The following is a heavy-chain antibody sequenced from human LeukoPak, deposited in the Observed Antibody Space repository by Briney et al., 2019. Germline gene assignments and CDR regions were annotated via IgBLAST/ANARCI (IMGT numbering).Heavy chain of an antibody. Sequence: GGSLRLSCAASGFTFSSYAMRWVRQAPGKGLKWVSAISGSGDSTYYADSVKGRFTISRDNSKNTLYLQMNSLRAEDTAIYYCAKGSDYGDPDAFDIWGQGTMVTVSS. CDR2: ISGSGDST. J-gene: IGHJ3*02. CDR1: GFTFSSYA. CDR3: AKGSDYGDPDAFDI. V-gene: IGHV3-23*01. D-gene: IGHD4-17*01.